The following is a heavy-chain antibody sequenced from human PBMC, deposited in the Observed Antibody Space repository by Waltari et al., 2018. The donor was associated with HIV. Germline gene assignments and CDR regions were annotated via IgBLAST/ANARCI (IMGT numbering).Heavy chain of an antibody. CDR2: INPSGGKT. D-gene: IGHD3-10*01. Sequence: QVQLVQSGAEVRKPGASVRVSCKASGYTFTDYFIHWVRQAPGQGLEWMGMINPSGGKTAFAQKFQGRVTMTRDTSTSTVYMDLTSLRSEDTAVYYCARPRGGSGSYRFWGQGTPVTVSS. CDR3: ARPRGGSGSYRF. V-gene: IGHV1-46*01. J-gene: IGHJ4*02. CDR1: GYTFTDYF.